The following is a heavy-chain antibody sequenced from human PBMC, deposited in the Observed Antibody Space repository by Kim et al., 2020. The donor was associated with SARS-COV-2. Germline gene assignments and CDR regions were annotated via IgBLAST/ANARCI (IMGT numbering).Heavy chain of an antibody. J-gene: IGHJ6*02. CDR1: GFTFSSYA. Sequence: GGSLRLSCAASGFTFSSYAMSWVRQAPGKGLEWVSAISGSGGSTYYADSVKGRFTISRDNSKNTLYLQMNSLRAEDTAVYYCSKDLPLYGSGRYYYYYYGMDVRGQGTTVTVSS. CDR2: ISGSGGST. D-gene: IGHD3-10*01. CDR3: SKDLPLYGSGRYYYYYYGMDV. V-gene: IGHV3-23*01.